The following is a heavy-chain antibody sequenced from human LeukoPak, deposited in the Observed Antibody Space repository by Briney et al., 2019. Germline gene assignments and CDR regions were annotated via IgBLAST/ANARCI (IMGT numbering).Heavy chain of an antibody. Sequence: PGGSLRLSCAASGFTFSNYAVSWVRQAPRKGLEWVSVISGSGGTTYYADSVQGRFTISRDNSKNTLYLQMDSLRAEDTAIYYCAKADYGNWDGWDCWGQGTLVTVSS. CDR2: ISGSGGTT. D-gene: IGHD4-11*01. CDR1: GFTFSNYA. V-gene: IGHV3-23*01. CDR3: AKADYGNWDGWDC. J-gene: IGHJ4*02.